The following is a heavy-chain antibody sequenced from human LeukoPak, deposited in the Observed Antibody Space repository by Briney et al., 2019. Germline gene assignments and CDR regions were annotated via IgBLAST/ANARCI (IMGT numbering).Heavy chain of an antibody. CDR3: TTEYYYGSGSPTGPFDY. Sequence: GGSLRLSCAASGFTFSNAWMSWVRQAPGKGLEWVGRIKNKTDGGTTDYAAPVKGRFTISRDDSKNTLYLQMNSLKTEDTAVYYCTTEYYYGSGSPTGPFDYWGQGTLVTVSS. D-gene: IGHD3-10*01. J-gene: IGHJ4*02. CDR2: IKNKTDGGTT. CDR1: GFTFSNAW. V-gene: IGHV3-15*01.